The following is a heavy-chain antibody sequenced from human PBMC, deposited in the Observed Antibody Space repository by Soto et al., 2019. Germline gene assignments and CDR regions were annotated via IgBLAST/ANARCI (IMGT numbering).Heavy chain of an antibody. J-gene: IGHJ3*02. CDR3: AAYYYDSSGSLSAFDI. Sequence: SVKVSCKASGGTFSSYTISWVRHAPGQGLKWMGRIIPILGIANYAQKFQGRVTITADKSTSTAYMELSSLRSEDTAVYYCAAYYYDSSGSLSAFDIWGQGTMVTVSS. D-gene: IGHD3-22*01. CDR2: IIPILGIA. CDR1: GGTFSSYT. V-gene: IGHV1-69*02.